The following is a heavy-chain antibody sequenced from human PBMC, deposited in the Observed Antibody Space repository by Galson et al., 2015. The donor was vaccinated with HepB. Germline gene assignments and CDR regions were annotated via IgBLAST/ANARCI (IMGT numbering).Heavy chain of an antibody. CDR2: IVVGGGST. Sequence: SLKVSCTASGFNFTSSAMQWVRQARGQRLEWVGWIVVGGGSTNDAPKFQERVTITRDMSTRTAYMELSRLRSEDTAVYYCAAGRVATTSPDCVSWGQGTLGTVSS. V-gene: IGHV1-58*02. D-gene: IGHD2-2*01. CDR3: AAGRVATTSPDCVS. CDR1: GFNFTSSA. J-gene: IGHJ5*02.